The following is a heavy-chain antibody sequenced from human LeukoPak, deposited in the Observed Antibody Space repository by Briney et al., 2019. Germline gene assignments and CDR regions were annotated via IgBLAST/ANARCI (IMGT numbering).Heavy chain of an antibody. D-gene: IGHD3-22*01. V-gene: IGHV5-51*01. CDR3: ARSYYYDSSGYYDDY. CDR1: GYSFTSYW. CDR2: IYPSDSDT. J-gene: IGHJ4*02. Sequence: ESLKIYCKGSGYSFTSYWIGWVRQMPGKGLEWMGIIYPSDSDTRYSPSFQGQVTISADKSISTAYLQWSSLKASDTAMYYCARSYYYDSSGYYDDYWGQGTLVTVSS.